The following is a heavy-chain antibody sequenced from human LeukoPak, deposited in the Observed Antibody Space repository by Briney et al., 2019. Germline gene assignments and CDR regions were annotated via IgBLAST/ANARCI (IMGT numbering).Heavy chain of an antibody. V-gene: IGHV1-8*01. CDR3: ARGLRYSSGWYYFDY. CDR1: GYTFANYD. J-gene: IGHJ4*02. CDR2: MNPNSGNT. Sequence: ASVTVSCTASGYTFANYDINWVRQATGQGLEWMGYMNPNSGNTGYAQKFQGRVTMTRNTSISTAYMELSSLRSEDTAVYYCARGLRYSSGWYYFDYWGQGTLVTVSS. D-gene: IGHD6-19*01.